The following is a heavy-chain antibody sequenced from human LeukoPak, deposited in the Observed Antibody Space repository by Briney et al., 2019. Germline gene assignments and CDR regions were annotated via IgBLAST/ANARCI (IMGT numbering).Heavy chain of an antibody. J-gene: IGHJ4*02. CDR3: ARALTTLTYEGY. Sequence: GGSLRLSCAASGFTFSSYTMHWIRQAPGKGLEWVSSISGSNSYIFYADSVKGRFTVSRDNSKDSLYLQMNSLRAEDTAVYYCARALTTLTYEGYWGQGTLVTVSS. D-gene: IGHD1-1*01. CDR2: ISGSNSYI. CDR1: GFTFSSYT. V-gene: IGHV3-21*01.